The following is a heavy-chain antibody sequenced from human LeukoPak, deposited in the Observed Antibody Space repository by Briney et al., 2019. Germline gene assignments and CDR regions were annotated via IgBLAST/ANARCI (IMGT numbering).Heavy chain of an antibody. CDR2: IIPILGIA. CDR1: GGTFSSYA. D-gene: IGHD1-26*01. J-gene: IGHJ4*02. Sequence: GSSVKVSCKASGGTFSSYAISWVRQAPGQGLEWMGRIIPILGIANYAQKFQGRVTITADKSTSTAYMELSSLRSEDTAVYYCARHRSRPDYYFDYWGQGTLVTVSS. V-gene: IGHV1-69*04. CDR3: ARHRSRPDYYFDY.